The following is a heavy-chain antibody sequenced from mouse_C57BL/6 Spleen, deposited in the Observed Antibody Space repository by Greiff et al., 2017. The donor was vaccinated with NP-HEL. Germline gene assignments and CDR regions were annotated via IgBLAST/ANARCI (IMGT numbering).Heavy chain of an antibody. J-gene: IGHJ2*01. Sequence: VQLQHSGAELVRPGASVKLSCTASGFNIKDDYMHWVKQRPEQGLEWIGWIDPENGDTEYASKFQGKATITADTSSNTAYLQLSSLTSEDTAVYYCTIDSSGYQNYFDYWGQGTTLTVSS. CDR3: TIDSSGYQNYFDY. V-gene: IGHV14-4*01. CDR2: IDPENGDT. D-gene: IGHD3-2*02. CDR1: GFNIKDDY.